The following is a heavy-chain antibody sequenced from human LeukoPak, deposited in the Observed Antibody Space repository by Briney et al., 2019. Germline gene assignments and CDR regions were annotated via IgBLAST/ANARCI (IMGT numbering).Heavy chain of an antibody. J-gene: IGHJ4*02. CDR3: ARVNYYDSSGYCYYFDY. CDR2: IYYGGSP. Sequence: PSETLSLTCNVSGGSISTTTNSWGWAWIRQRPTKGLEWIGSIYYGGSPYYTSSLKSRVTISVDTSKNQFSLKLSSVTAADTAVYYCARVNYYDSSGYCYYFDYWGQGTLVTVSS. CDR1: GGSISTTTNS. V-gene: IGHV4-39*07. D-gene: IGHD3-22*01.